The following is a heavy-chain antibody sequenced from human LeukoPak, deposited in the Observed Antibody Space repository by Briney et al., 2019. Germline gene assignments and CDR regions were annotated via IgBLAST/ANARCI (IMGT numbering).Heavy chain of an antibody. Sequence: PSETLSLTCTVSGGSISSGDYYWSWIRQPPGKGLEWIGYIYYSGSTYYNPSLKSRVTISVDTSKNQFSLKLSSVTAADTAVYYCARSVDSLLNFDYWGQGTLVTVSS. CDR1: GGSISSGDYY. CDR2: IYYSGST. CDR3: ARSVDSLLNFDY. J-gene: IGHJ4*02. V-gene: IGHV4-30-4*01. D-gene: IGHD3-22*01.